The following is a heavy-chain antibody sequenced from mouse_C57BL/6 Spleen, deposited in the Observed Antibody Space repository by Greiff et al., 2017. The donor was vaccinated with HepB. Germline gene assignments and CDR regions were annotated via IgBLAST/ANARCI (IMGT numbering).Heavy chain of an antibody. V-gene: IGHV1-7*01. CDR3: AREEDARYFDV. J-gene: IGHJ1*03. CDR1: GYTFPSYW. Sequence: QVQLQQSGAELAKPGDSVKLSCKASGYTFPSYWMHWVKQRPGQGLEWIGYINPSSGYTKYNQKIKEKAPLTADKSSSTAYMPLSSLTYEDSAVSYTAREEDARYFDVSGTGTTVTVSP. CDR2: INPSSGYT.